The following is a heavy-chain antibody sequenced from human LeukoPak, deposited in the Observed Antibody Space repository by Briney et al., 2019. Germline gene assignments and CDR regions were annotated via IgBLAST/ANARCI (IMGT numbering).Heavy chain of an antibody. D-gene: IGHD6-6*01. Sequence: ASVKVSCKASGYTFTSYGISWVRQAPGQGLEGMGWISGYNGNTNYAQKLQGRVAMTTDTSTSTAYMELRSLRSDDTAVYYCARRTYSSSSSIFDYWGQGPLVTVSS. CDR2: ISGYNGNT. J-gene: IGHJ4*02. CDR1: GYTFTSYG. CDR3: ARRTYSSSSSIFDY. V-gene: IGHV1-18*01.